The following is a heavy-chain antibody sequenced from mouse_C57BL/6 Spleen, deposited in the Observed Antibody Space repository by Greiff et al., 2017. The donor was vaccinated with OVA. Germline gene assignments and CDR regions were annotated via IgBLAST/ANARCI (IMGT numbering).Heavy chain of an antibody. D-gene: IGHD2-14*01. CDR3: ARKGTTVYWDFDV. CDR2: IWRGGST. V-gene: IGHV2-2*01. J-gene: IGHJ1*03. CDR1: GFSLTSYG. Sequence: VKLMESGPGLVQPSQSLSITCTVSGFSLTSYGVHWVRQSPGKGLEWLGVIWRGGSTDYNAAFISRLSISKDTSKSQVFFTMNSLQADDTAIYYCARKGTTVYWDFDVWGKGTTVTVSS.